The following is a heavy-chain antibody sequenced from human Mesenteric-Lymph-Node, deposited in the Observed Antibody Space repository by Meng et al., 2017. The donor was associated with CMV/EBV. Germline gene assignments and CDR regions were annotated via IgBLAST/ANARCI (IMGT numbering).Heavy chain of an antibody. J-gene: IGHJ4*02. CDR2: VNSDGSST. D-gene: IGHD6-13*01. Sequence: GGPLRLSFPASGFTFSSYWMHWVRHAPGKGLVWFSRVNSDGSSTSYADSVKGRFTISRDNAKNSLYLQMNSLKAEDTAFYYCARTFSSSWFDYWGQGTLVTVSS. CDR1: GFTFSSYW. V-gene: IGHV3-74*01. CDR3: ARTFSSSWFDY.